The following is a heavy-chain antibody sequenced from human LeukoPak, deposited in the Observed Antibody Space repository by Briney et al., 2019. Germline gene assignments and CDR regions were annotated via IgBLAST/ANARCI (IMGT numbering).Heavy chain of an antibody. D-gene: IGHD2-2*01. CDR1: GFTLSSYW. V-gene: IGHV3-7*03. CDR3: AKDPGYCSSTSCYPYYFDY. J-gene: IGHJ4*02. CDR2: IKEDGSEK. Sequence: GGSLRLSCVASGFTLSSYWMTWVRQAPGQGLEWVANIKEDGSEKYYVDSVKGRFTISRDNAKNSLYLQMNSLRAEDTAVYYCAKDPGYCSSTSCYPYYFDYWGQGTLVTVSS.